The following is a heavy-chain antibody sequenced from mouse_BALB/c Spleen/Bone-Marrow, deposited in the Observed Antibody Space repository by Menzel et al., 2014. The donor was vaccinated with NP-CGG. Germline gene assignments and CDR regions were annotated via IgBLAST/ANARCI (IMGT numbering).Heavy chain of an antibody. CDR1: GFTFSDYY. CDR3: AREMAMDY. J-gene: IGHJ4*01. V-gene: IGHV5-4*02. CDR2: ISDGGSYT. Sequence: EVKVVESGGGLVKPGGSLKPSCAASGFTFSDYYMYWVRQTPEKRLEWVATISDGGSYTYYPDSVKGRFTISRDNAKNSLYLQMSSLKSEDTAMYYCAREMAMDYWGQGTSVTVSS.